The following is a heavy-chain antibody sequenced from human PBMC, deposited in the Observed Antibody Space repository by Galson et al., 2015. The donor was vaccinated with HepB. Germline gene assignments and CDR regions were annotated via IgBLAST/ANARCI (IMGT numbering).Heavy chain of an antibody. CDR2: ISHDGKHQ. CDR1: GFSFSNCG. V-gene: IGHV3-33*03. Sequence: SLRLSCAASGFSFSNCGIHWVRQAPGKGPEWVALISHDGKHQYYADSVRGRFTISRDISKNSVYLQMNSPRVEDTAVYFCFTNSWEQVGYWGQGTLVTVSS. J-gene: IGHJ4*02. CDR3: FTNSWEQVGY. D-gene: IGHD1-26*01.